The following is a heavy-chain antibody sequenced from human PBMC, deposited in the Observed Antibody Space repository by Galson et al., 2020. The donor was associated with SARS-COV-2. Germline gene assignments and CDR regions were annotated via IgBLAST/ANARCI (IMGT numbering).Heavy chain of an antibody. CDR2: VSLSCLT. D-gene: IGHD3-10*01. J-gene: IGHJ4*02. V-gene: IGHV4-61*01. Sequence: ASEPLSLTCTVSGGSVSGDRYAWCWVRQSPGTGLEWIGYVSLSCLTSSNPSLHRRVTSPVHNHKNHFSLELSSVTAEDTAVYYCVRASYYGPGSYWSRNYPFSRDGYYFDYWGQGTLVTVSS. CDR3: VRASYYGPGSYWSRNYPFSRDGYYFDY. CDR1: GGSVSGDRYA.